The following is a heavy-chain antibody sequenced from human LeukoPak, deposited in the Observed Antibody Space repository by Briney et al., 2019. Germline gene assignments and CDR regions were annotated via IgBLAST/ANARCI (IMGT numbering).Heavy chain of an antibody. Sequence: PGGSLRLSCAASGFTFSSYGMHWVRQAPGKGLEWVAVISYDGSNKYYADSVKGRFTISRDNSKNTLYLQMNSLRAEDTAVYYCAKDSVAGSSYYYYGMDVWGQGTTVTVSS. D-gene: IGHD6-19*01. CDR3: AKDSVAGSSYYYYGMDV. J-gene: IGHJ6*02. CDR2: ISYDGSNK. CDR1: GFTFSSYG. V-gene: IGHV3-30*18.